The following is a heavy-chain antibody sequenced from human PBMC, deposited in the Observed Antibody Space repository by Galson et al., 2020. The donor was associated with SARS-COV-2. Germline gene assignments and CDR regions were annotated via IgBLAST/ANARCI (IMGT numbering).Heavy chain of an antibody. D-gene: IGHD3-22*01. CDR3: ARSYDSSGYDAFDI. J-gene: IGHJ3*02. CDR1: GFTFTNYA. CDR2: ISGGGGTT. V-gene: IGHV3-23*01. Sequence: GESLKISCAVSGFTFTNYAMTWVRQAPGKGLECVSIISGGGGTTYYADSVKGRFTISRDNSKNTLYLQMNSLRVEDTAVYYCARSYDSSGYDAFDIWGQGTMVTVSS.